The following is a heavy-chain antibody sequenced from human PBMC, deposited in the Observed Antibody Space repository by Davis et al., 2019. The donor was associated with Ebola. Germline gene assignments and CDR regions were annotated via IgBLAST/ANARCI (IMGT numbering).Heavy chain of an antibody. D-gene: IGHD6-13*01. Sequence: KVSCKGSGYSFTSYWIGWVRQMPGKGLEWMGIIYPGDSDTRYSPSFQGQVTISADKSISTAYLQWSSLKASDTAMYYCARPSYSSSWYAGAFDICGQGTMVTVSS. CDR2: IYPGDSDT. CDR1: GYSFTSYW. CDR3: ARPSYSSSWYAGAFDI. J-gene: IGHJ3*02. V-gene: IGHV5-51*01.